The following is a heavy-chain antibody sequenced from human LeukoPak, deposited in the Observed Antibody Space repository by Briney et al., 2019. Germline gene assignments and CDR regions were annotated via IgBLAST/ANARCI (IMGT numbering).Heavy chain of an antibody. CDR1: GFTFSSYA. D-gene: IGHD1-26*01. Sequence: QPGGSLRLSCAASGFTFSSYAMSWVRQAPGKGLEWVSAISGSGGSTYYADSVKGRFTIPRDNSKNTLYLQMNSLRAEDTAVYYCAGAPFGELLYYFDYWGQGTLVTVSS. V-gene: IGHV3-23*01. J-gene: IGHJ4*02. CDR2: ISGSGGST. CDR3: AGAPFGELLYYFDY.